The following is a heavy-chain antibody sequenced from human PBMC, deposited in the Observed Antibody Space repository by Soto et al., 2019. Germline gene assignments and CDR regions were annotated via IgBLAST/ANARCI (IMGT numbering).Heavy chain of an antibody. CDR1: GGSISSNHYY. V-gene: IGHV4-39*01. Sequence: PSETLSLTCSVSGGSISSNHYYWGWIRQPPGKGLEWIGSITYDGTTYHNSSLKSRATISVDTSKSQFSLKLTSVNAADTAMYYCARPSMVEYYFDYWGQGTLVTVSS. D-gene: IGHD3-10*01. CDR2: ITYDGTT. CDR3: ARPSMVEYYFDY. J-gene: IGHJ4*02.